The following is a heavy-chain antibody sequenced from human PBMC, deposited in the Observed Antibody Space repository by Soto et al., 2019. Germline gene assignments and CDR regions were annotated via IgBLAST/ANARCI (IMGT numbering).Heavy chain of an antibody. V-gene: IGHV3-13*01. J-gene: IGHJ3*01. D-gene: IGHD2-8*02. Sequence: EVQLVESGGGLVQPGGSLRLSCAASGFTFSSYDMHWVRQATGKGLEWVSAIGTAGDTYYPGSVKGRFTISRENAKNSLYLKMNSLGAGDTAGYYCAGGGGGVPPIKWGQGTMVTVSS. CDR3: AGGGGGVPPIK. CDR2: IGTAGDT. CDR1: GFTFSSYD.